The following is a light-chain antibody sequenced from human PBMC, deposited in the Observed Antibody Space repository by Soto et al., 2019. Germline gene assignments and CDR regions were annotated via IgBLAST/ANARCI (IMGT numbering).Light chain of an antibody. Sequence: QPVLTQPASVSGSPGQSITISCTGTSSDVGGYNYPSWYQQHPGTSPKLMIYEVSSRPSGVSNRFSGSKSGNTASLIISGHHAEYEGDYYCSSYIARSTWVFGGGTKLTVL. CDR2: EVS. V-gene: IGLV2-14*01. CDR3: SSYIARSTWV. J-gene: IGLJ3*02. CDR1: SSDVGGYNY.